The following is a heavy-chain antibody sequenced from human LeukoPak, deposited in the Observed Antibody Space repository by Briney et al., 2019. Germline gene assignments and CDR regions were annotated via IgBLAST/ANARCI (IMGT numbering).Heavy chain of an antibody. Sequence: GGSLRLSCAASGFTFSSYGMHWVRQAPGKGLEWVAVISYDGSNKYYADSVKGRFTISRDNSKNTLYLQMNSLRAEDTAVYYCAKDSGSSLLVDYWGQGTLVTVSS. CDR2: ISYDGSNK. J-gene: IGHJ4*02. V-gene: IGHV3-30*18. CDR3: AKDSGSSLLVDY. CDR1: GFTFSSYG. D-gene: IGHD1-26*01.